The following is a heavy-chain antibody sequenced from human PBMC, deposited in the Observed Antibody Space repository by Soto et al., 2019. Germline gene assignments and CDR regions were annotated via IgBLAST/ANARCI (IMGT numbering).Heavy chain of an antibody. CDR3: SIAGRDIVVVPAAMSCWFDP. D-gene: IGHD2-2*01. J-gene: IGHJ5*02. CDR1: GFTFSSYA. Sequence: GGSLRLSCAASGFTFSSYAMSWVRQAPGKGLEWVSAISGSGGSTYYADYVKGRFTISRDNSKNTLYLQMNSLRAEDTAVYYCSIAGRDIVVVPAAMSCWFDPWGQGTLVTVSS. V-gene: IGHV3-23*01. CDR2: ISGSGGST.